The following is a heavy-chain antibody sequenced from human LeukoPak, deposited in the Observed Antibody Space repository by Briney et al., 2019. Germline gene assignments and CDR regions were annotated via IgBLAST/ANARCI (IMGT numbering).Heavy chain of an antibody. Sequence: ASVKVSCKASGYTFSNYDINWVRQATGQGLEWMGWMNPNSGNTGYAQKFQGRVTMTRNTSISTAYMELSSLRSEDTAVYYCALGYCSSTSCYEDWFDPWGQGTLVTVSS. CDR1: GYTFSNYD. CDR3: ALGYCSSTSCYEDWFDP. CDR2: MNPNSGNT. D-gene: IGHD2-2*01. V-gene: IGHV1-8*02. J-gene: IGHJ5*02.